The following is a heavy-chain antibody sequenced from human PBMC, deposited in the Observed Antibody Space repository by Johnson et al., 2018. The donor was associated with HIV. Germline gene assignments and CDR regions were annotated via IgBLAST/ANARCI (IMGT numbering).Heavy chain of an antibody. CDR2: IWYDGSTK. J-gene: IGHJ3*01. Sequence: QMQLVESGGGLVQPGGSLRLSCAASGFTFSNHWMSWVRQAPGKGLEWVAVIWYDGSTKYYADSVKGRFPISRDSSKNTLYLQMNSLRAEETAVYYCAKDRIGLTMVPRAVDFWGQGTMVTVSS. V-gene: IGHV3-33*06. CDR3: AKDRIGLTMVPRAVDF. D-gene: IGHD3-10*01. CDR1: GFTFSNHW.